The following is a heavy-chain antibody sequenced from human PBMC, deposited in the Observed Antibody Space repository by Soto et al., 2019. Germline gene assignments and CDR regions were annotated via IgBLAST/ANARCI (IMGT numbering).Heavy chain of an antibody. J-gene: IGHJ4*02. D-gene: IGHD3-10*01. Sequence: EVQLVESGGGLIQPGGSLRLSCAVSGFTVSNNYMSWVRQAPGKGLEGVSVIYSGGYTAYGDSVKGRFTISRDNSKNTFYRQLKTRGPGAEAVFCGARRAGGGGYWGQGTLVTVSS. CDR3: ARRAGGGGY. CDR1: GFTVSNNY. CDR2: IYSGGYT. V-gene: IGHV3-53*01.